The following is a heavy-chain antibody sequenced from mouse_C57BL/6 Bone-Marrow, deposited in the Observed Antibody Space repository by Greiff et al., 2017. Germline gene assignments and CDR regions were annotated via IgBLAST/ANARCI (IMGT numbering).Heavy chain of an antibody. V-gene: IGHV5-6*01. Sequence: EVKLMESGGDLVKPGGSLKLSCAASGFTFSSYGMSWVRQTPDKRLEWVATISSGGSYTYYPDSVKGRFTISRDNAKNTLYLQMSSLKSEDTAMYYCARHEGLRRAGYFDVWGTGTTVTVSS. CDR2: ISSGGSYT. CDR1: GFTFSSYG. CDR3: ARHEGLRRAGYFDV. D-gene: IGHD2-2*01. J-gene: IGHJ1*03.